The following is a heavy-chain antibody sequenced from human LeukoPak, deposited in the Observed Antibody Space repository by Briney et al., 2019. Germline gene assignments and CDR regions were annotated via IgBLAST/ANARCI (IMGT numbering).Heavy chain of an antibody. CDR2: IYSDGST. V-gene: IGHV3-53*05. D-gene: IGHD3-22*01. CDR1: GFTVSSNY. J-gene: IGHJ4*02. CDR3: AREPSSDNYYDH. Sequence: PGGSLRLSCAASGFTVSSNYMSWVRQAPGKGLEWVSVIYSDGSTYHSDSVKGRFTISRDNSKNTLFLQMDSLRVEDTALYYCAREPSSDNYYDHWGQGTLVTVSS.